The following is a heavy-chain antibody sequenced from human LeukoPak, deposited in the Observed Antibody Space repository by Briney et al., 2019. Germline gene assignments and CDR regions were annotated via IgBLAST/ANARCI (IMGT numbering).Heavy chain of an antibody. D-gene: IGHD6-19*01. CDR1: AFRLSRYS. CDR2: IIASVTYT. CDR3: ARDIGNGWPEHAFDV. J-gene: IGHJ3*01. Sequence: GGSLRLSCAASAFRLSRYSMNWVRQSPGKGLEWVSSIIASVTYTYYADSVKGRFTLSRDNAENALHLQTDSLRDEDTGVHYCARDIGNGWPEHAFDVWGQGTFDTIS. V-gene: IGHV3-21*06.